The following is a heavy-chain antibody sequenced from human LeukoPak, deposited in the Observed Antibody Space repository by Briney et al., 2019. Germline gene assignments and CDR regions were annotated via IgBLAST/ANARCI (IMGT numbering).Heavy chain of an antibody. J-gene: IGHJ4*02. D-gene: IGHD3-9*01. V-gene: IGHV4-59*01. Sequence: SETLSLTCTVSGGSISSYYWSWIRQPPGKGLEWIGYIYYSGSTNYNPSLKSRVTISVDTSKNQFSLKLSSVTAADTAVHYCASSYDILTLFDYWGQGTLVTVSS. CDR1: GGSISSYY. CDR3: ASSYDILTLFDY. CDR2: IYYSGST.